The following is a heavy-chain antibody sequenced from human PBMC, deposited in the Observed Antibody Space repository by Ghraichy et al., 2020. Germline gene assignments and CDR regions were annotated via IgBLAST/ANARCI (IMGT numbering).Heavy chain of an antibody. CDR3: ARRYYNFWSGHYYYAMDV. CDR1: GGSISSSNW. J-gene: IGHJ6*02. Sequence: SETLSLTCTVSGGSISSSNWWSWVRQPPGKGLEWIGEIYHSGSTNNNPSLKSRVTISVDKSKNQFYLKLSSVTAADTAVYYCARRYYNFWSGHYYYAMDVWGQGTTVTVSS. V-gene: IGHV4-4*02. CDR2: IYHSGST. D-gene: IGHD3-3*01.